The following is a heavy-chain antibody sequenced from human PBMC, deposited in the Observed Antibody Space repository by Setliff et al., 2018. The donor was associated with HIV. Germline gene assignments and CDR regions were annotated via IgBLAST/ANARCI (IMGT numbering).Heavy chain of an antibody. Sequence: GESLKISCKGSGYSFTSYWIGWVRQMPGKGLEWMGIIYPGDSDTRYSPSFQGQVTISADKSISTAYLQWSSLKASDAAMYYCARGNYDILTGYIGYYDYWGQGTLVTVSS. V-gene: IGHV5-51*01. J-gene: IGHJ4*02. CDR3: ARGNYDILTGYIGYYDY. CDR1: GYSFTSYW. CDR2: IYPGDSDT. D-gene: IGHD3-9*01.